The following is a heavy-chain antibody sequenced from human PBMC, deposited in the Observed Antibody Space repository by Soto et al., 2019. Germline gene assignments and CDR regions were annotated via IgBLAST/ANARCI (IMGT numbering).Heavy chain of an antibody. CDR1: GGSISSSNW. D-gene: IGHD3-10*01. V-gene: IGHV4-4*02. Sequence: QVKLQESGPGLVKPSGTLSLTCAVSGGSISSSNWWSWVRQPPGKGLEWIGEIYHSGNTNYNPSLQSRVTMAVDNSRNQFSLKLSSVTAADTAVYYCASRWGEGRVDYWGQGTLVTVSS. J-gene: IGHJ4*02. CDR3: ASRWGEGRVDY. CDR2: IYHSGNT.